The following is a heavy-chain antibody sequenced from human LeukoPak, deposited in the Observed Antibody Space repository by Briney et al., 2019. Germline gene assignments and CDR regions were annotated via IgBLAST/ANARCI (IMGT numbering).Heavy chain of an antibody. CDR3: AREGNYYFGY. Sequence: AGGSLRLSCAASGFTFSSYEMHWVRQAPGKGLEWVSYIGGSGSTIYYADSVKGRFTISRDNAKNSLILQMNSLRAEDTAVYSCAREGNYYFGYRGQGTLVTVSS. CDR1: GFTFSSYE. CDR2: IGGSGSTI. J-gene: IGHJ4*02. D-gene: IGHD1-7*01. V-gene: IGHV3-48*03.